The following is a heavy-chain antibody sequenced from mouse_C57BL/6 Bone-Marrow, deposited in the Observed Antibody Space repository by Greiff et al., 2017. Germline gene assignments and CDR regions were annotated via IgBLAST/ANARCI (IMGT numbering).Heavy chain of an antibody. CDR3: ARSNWGSYGCFDV. CDR2: IYPRAGST. J-gene: IGHJ1*03. Sequence: QVQLQQSDAELVKPGASVKISCKVSGYTFTDHTIPWMKQRPEQGLEWIGYIYPRAGSTNYNEKFTGTATLTADKSSSTAYMQLNSLTSEDSAVYFCARSNWGSYGCFDVWGTGTTVTVSS. V-gene: IGHV1-78*01. CDR1: GYTFTDHT. D-gene: IGHD4-1*01.